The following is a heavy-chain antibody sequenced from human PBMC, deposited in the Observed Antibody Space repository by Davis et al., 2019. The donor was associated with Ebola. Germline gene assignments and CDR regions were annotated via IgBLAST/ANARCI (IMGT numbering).Heavy chain of an antibody. V-gene: IGHV1-2*04. Sequence: ASVKVSCKASGYTFTGYYMHWVRQAPGQGLEWMGWINPNSGGTNYAQKFQGWVTMTRDTSISTAYMELSRLRSDDTAVYYCARGSPILRFFPDNPYYYYYMDVWGKGTTVTVSS. CDR1: GYTFTGYY. D-gene: IGHD3-3*01. J-gene: IGHJ6*03. CDR3: ARGSPILRFFPDNPYYYYYMDV. CDR2: INPNSGGT.